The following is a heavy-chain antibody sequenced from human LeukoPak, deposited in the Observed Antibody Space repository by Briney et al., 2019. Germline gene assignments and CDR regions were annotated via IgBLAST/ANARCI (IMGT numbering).Heavy chain of an antibody. Sequence: PGGSLRLSCAASGLTFSGYWMHWVRQPPGKGLVWVSRITGDGSSTTYADSVKGRFTISRDNAKNTLSLQMISLRAEDTAVYYCARDTGWYFDLWGRGTQVTVSS. D-gene: IGHD4-17*01. CDR2: ITGDGSST. CDR1: GLTFSGYW. J-gene: IGHJ2*01. CDR3: ARDTGWYFDL. V-gene: IGHV3-74*01.